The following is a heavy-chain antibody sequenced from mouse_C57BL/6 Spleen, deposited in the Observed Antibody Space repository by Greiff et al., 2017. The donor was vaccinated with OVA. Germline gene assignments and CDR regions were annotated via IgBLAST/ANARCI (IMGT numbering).Heavy chain of an antibody. J-gene: IGHJ1*03. Sequence: VQLQQSGLELVKPGASVKISCKASGYAFSSSWMNWVKQRPGKGLEWIGRIYPGDGDTNYNGKFKGKATLTADKSSSTAYMQLSSLTSEDSAVYFCARNYGSSYGRYFDVWGTGTTVTVSS. CDR2: IYPGDGDT. CDR1: GYAFSSSW. CDR3: ARNYGSSYGRYFDV. V-gene: IGHV1-82*01. D-gene: IGHD1-1*01.